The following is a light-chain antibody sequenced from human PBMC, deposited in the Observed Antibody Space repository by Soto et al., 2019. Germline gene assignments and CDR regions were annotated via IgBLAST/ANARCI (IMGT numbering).Light chain of an antibody. V-gene: IGKV3-15*01. CDR1: QSVRSN. CDR2: DGS. CDR3: QQYNNWPWT. Sequence: EIVMTQSPDTLYVSPLEIVTLSCMASQSVRSNLAWYQHKPGQAPGLLIYDGSTRALGIPARFSGSESGTEFTLTISSLQSEDFAVYYCQQYNNWPWTFGQGTKVDIK. J-gene: IGKJ1*01.